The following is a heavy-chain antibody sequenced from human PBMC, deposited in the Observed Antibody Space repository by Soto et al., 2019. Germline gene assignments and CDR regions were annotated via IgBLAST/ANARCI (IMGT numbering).Heavy chain of an antibody. Sequence: ASVKVSCKASENTFSTYSLHWVRQAPGQGLEWMGVINPTTTTTTDAQKFQGRVTMTRDTSTSTVFLELSSLRSGDTAVYYCARDRYCTSWYVRAFYMWGKGTMVT. CDR2: INPTTTTT. CDR1: ENTFSTYS. D-gene: IGHD6-13*01. J-gene: IGHJ3*02. V-gene: IGHV1-46*03. CDR3: ARDRYCTSWYVRAFYM.